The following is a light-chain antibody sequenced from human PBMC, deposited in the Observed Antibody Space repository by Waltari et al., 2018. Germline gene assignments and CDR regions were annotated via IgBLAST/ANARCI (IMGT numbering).Light chain of an antibody. J-gene: IGLJ2*01. CDR3: QAWDSSTVV. V-gene: IGLV3-1*01. CDR2: QDS. Sequence: SYDLTQPPSVSVSPGQPASLTCPAGNFGDNFACWYQQKPGQSPVLVIYQDSKRPSGIPGRFSGSNSGNTATLTISGTQAMDEADYYCQAWDSSTVVFGGGTKLTVL. CDR1: NFGDNF.